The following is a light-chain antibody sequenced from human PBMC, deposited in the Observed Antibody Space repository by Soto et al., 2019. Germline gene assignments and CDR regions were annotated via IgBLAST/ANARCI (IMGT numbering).Light chain of an antibody. Sequence: QSVLTQPPSASGTPGQRVTISCYGSRSNIGSNYVYWYQQLPGTAPKLLIYRNNQRPSGVPDRFSGSKSGTSASLAISGLRSEYEADYDCAAWDDSLSGNVVFGGGTQLPVL. J-gene: IGLJ2*01. CDR2: RNN. V-gene: IGLV1-47*01. CDR3: AAWDDSLSGNVV. CDR1: RSNIGSNY.